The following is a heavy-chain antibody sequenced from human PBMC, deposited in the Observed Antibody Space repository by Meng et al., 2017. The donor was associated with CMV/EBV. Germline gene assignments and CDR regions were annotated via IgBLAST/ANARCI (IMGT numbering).Heavy chain of an antibody. CDR1: GYTFTSYD. Sequence: ASVQVSCKASGYTFTSYDINWVRQATGQGLEWMGWMNPNSGNTGYAQKSQGRVTMTRNTSISTANMELSSLRSEDTAEYYCARRYNSGYDRGGDDYWGQGTLVTVSS. V-gene: IGHV1-8*01. CDR2: MNPNSGNT. J-gene: IGHJ4*02. CDR3: ARRYNSGYDRGGDDY. D-gene: IGHD5-12*01.